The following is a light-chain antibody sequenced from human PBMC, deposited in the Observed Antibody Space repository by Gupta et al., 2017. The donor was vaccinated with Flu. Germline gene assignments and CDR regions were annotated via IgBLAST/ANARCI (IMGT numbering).Light chain of an antibody. CDR2: DAS. Sequence: EIALTQSPATLSLSPGERATLSCRASQTISSFLAWYQQKPGQAPRLLIYDASNRATGIPARFSGSGAGTDFTLTISSLEAEDFAVYYCQQRGNWPPWTFGQGTKVEIK. CDR1: QTISSF. V-gene: IGKV3-11*01. J-gene: IGKJ1*01. CDR3: QQRGNWPPWT.